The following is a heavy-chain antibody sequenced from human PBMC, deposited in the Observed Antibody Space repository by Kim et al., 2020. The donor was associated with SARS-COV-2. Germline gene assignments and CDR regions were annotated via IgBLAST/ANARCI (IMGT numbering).Heavy chain of an antibody. V-gene: IGHV4-59*01. CDR3: ARFQHGSGSYLDPFDI. Sequence: PSLKSRVAKSVDTSKNHFSLNLSSVTAADTAKYFCARFQHGSGSYLDPFDIWGQGTLVTVSS. J-gene: IGHJ3*02. D-gene: IGHD3-10*01.